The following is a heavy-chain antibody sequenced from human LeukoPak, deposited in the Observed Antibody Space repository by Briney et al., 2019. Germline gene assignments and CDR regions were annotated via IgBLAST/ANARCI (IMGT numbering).Heavy chain of an antibody. CDR3: ARDRAGITIFGVVGWYFDY. CDR2: IYYSGGT. CDR1: GGSIRSGDYY. D-gene: IGHD3-3*01. Sequence: PSEALSLICTVSGGSIRSGDYYWSWIRQPPGKVLEWIGYIYYSGGTYYNPSLKGRVTISVDTSKNQFSLKLSSVTAADTAVYYCARDRAGITIFGVVGWYFDYWGQGTLVTVSS. J-gene: IGHJ4*02. V-gene: IGHV4-30-4*01.